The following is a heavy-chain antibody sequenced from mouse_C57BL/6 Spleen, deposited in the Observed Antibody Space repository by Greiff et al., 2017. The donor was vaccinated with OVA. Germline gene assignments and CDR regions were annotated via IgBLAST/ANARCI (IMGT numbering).Heavy chain of an antibody. CDR2: ISSGGDYI. CDR1: GFTFSSYA. Sequence: EVKLMESGEGLVKPGGSLKLSCAASGFTFSSYAMSWVRQTPEKRLEWVAYISSGGDYIYYADTVKGRFTISRDNARNTLYLQMSSLKSEDTAMYYCTRDQGTGFAYWGQGTLVTVSA. CDR3: TRDQGTGFAY. V-gene: IGHV5-9-1*02. J-gene: IGHJ3*01. D-gene: IGHD3-3*01.